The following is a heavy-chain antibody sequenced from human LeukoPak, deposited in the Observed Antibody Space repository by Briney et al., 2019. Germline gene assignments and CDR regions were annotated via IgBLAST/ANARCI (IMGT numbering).Heavy chain of an antibody. V-gene: IGHV4-39*01. J-gene: IGHJ3*01. CDR3: ARHAWGLNAFDV. CDR2: IYFSGTT. CDR1: SASISSTNYN. Sequence: SETLSLTCTVSSASISSTNYNWGWLRQPPGKGPGWIGNIYFSGTTYYNPSLKSRVIISVDTSKSQFSLKLNSVTAADTAVYYCARHAWGLNAFDVWGRGTMVIVSS. D-gene: IGHD3-16*01.